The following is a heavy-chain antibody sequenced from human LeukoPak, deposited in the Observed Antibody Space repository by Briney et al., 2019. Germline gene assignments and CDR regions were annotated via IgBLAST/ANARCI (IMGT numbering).Heavy chain of an antibody. CDR1: GFTVSNYW. V-gene: IGHV3-7*01. D-gene: IGHD5-12*01. J-gene: IGHJ2*01. CDR3: VRDGGVSGYDLRDY. Sequence: GGSLRPSCAASGFTVSNYWMTWVRQAPGKGLEWVAQINQDGSEGHYMESLKARFTISRDNAKNSLSLQMNSLRAEDTAEYYCVRDGGVSGYDLRDYGGRGTLVSVFS. CDR2: INQDGSEG.